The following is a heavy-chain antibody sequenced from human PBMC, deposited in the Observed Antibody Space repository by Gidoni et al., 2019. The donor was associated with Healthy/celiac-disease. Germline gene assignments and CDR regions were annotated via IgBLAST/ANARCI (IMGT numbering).Heavy chain of an antibody. V-gene: IGHV2-5*02. CDR1: GLSLSTSGMG. J-gene: IGHJ4*02. CDR2: IYWDDDK. CDR3: AHSYDYVWGSYRARGALFDY. D-gene: IGHD3-16*02. Sequence: QITLKESGPTLVKHTQTLTLTCTFSGLSLSTSGMGVGWIRQPPGKALECLALIYWDDDKRYSPSLKSRLTIPKDTSKNQVVLTMTNMDPVDTATYYCAHSYDYVWGSYRARGALFDYWGQGTLVTVSS.